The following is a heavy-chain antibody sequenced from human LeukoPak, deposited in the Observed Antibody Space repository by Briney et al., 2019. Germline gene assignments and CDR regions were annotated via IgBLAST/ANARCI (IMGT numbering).Heavy chain of an antibody. D-gene: IGHD4-11*01. CDR3: ARDEYRSRWLHP. CDR1: GFTFSSHW. CDR2: IKGDGSEK. J-gene: IGHJ5*02. Sequence: GGSLGLSCAASGFTFSSHWMSWVRLAPGKGLEWVANIKGDGSEKWYVDSVKGRFTISRDNAQNSVHLQMNSLRAEDTAVYYCARDEYRSRWLHPWGQGTLVTVTS. V-gene: IGHV3-7*01.